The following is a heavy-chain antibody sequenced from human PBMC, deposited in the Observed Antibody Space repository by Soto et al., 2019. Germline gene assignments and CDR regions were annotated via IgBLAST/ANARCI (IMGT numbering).Heavy chain of an antibody. CDR2: IIPIFGTA. Sequence: SVKVSCKASGGTFSSYAISWVRQAPGQGLEWMGGIIPIFGTANYAQKFQGRVTITADESTSTAYMELSSLRSEDTAVYYCARDRIGYGSGSPDAFDIWGQGAMVTVSS. CDR3: ARDRIGYGSGSPDAFDI. D-gene: IGHD3-10*01. J-gene: IGHJ3*02. V-gene: IGHV1-69*13. CDR1: GGTFSSYA.